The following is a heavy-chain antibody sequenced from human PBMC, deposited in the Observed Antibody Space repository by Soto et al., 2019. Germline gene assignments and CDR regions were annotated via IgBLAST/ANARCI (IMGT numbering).Heavy chain of an antibody. CDR3: AKDAAVPPGHSNWFDS. D-gene: IGHD4-4*01. J-gene: IGHJ5*01. Sequence: GGSLRLSCEDSGLTFSGFAMHWVRQAPGKGLEWVAVISYNGGNKYYADSVKGRFTISRDNSKNTLYLQMHSLRAEDTALYYCAKDAAVPPGHSNWFDSWGQGTLVTVSS. CDR2: ISYNGGNK. CDR1: GLTFSGFA. V-gene: IGHV3-30*18.